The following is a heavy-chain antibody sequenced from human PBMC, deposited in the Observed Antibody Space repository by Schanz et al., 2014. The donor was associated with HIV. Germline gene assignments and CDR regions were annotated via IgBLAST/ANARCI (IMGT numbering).Heavy chain of an antibody. CDR3: ARGVPVVDLLDYHGLDV. CDR1: GGNFSSYG. Sequence: QVQLVQSGAEVKKPGSSVKVSCKASGGNFSSYGISWVRQAPGQGLEWRGGIIPIFGTRNYAQKFQVRVTFTADKFTGTAYMELSSLRSEDTAVYYCARGVPVVDLLDYHGLDVWGQGTTVTVSS. J-gene: IGHJ6*02. V-gene: IGHV1-69*06. D-gene: IGHD2-2*01. CDR2: IIPIFGTR.